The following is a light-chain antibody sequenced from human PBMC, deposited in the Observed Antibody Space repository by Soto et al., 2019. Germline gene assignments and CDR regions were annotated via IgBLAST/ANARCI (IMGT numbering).Light chain of an antibody. V-gene: IGLV1-40*01. CDR2: GNS. CDR3: QSYDSTLSARYV. J-gene: IGLJ1*01. Sequence: QSVLTQPPSVSGAPGQRVTISCTGSSSNIGAGYDVHWYQQRPGTAPKLLTSGNSNLPSGVPFRVSGYTSGTSASRAITGLQEEYEGDYYCQSYDSTLSARYVFGTRTKVTVL. CDR1: SSNIGAGYD.